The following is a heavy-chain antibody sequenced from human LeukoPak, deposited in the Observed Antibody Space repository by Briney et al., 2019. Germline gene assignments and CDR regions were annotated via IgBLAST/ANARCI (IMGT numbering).Heavy chain of an antibody. V-gene: IGHV3-30*18. Sequence: GGSLRLSCAASGFTFSSYGMHWVRQAPGKGLEWVAVISYDGSNKYYADSVKGRFTISRDNSKNTLYLQMNSLRAEDTAVYYCAKEQFGYSYGYVPFDFWGQGTLVTVSS. J-gene: IGHJ4*02. D-gene: IGHD5-18*01. CDR3: AKEQFGYSYGYVPFDF. CDR1: GFTFSSYG. CDR2: ISYDGSNK.